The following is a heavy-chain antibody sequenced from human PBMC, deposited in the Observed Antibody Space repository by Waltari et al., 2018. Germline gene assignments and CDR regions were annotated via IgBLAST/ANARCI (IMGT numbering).Heavy chain of an antibody. CDR3: ARVARKTYSSPVPGRDYYYGMDV. CDR1: GFPFSSYW. J-gene: IGHJ6*02. CDR2: INGDGSDT. D-gene: IGHD3-22*01. V-gene: IGHV3-74*01. Sequence: EEQLVESGGDLIQPGESLRVSCAVSGFPFSSYWLHWVRQAPGKGLLWGARINGDGSDTSYADSVRGRFTISRDNARNTVFLQMKSLRAEDTAVYYCARVARKTYSSPVPGRDYYYGMDVWGLGTTVTVSS.